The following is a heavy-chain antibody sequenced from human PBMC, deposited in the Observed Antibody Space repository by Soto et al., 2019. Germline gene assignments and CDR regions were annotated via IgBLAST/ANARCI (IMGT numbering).Heavy chain of an antibody. J-gene: IGHJ4*02. D-gene: IGHD2-21*01. CDR1: GYTFTSYG. V-gene: IGHV1-18*01. CDR2: ISAYNGNT. Sequence: ASVKVSCKASGYTFTSYGINWVRQAPGQGLEWMGWISAYNGNTNYAQKLQGRVTMTADTSTSTAYMELRSLRSDDTAVYYCARATHCGGDCYNFDYWGQGTLVTVS. CDR3: ARATHCGGDCYNFDY.